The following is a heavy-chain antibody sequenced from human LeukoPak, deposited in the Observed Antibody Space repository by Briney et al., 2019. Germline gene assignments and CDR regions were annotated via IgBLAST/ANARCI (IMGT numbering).Heavy chain of an antibody. D-gene: IGHD3-10*01. V-gene: IGHV3-23*01. CDR3: AKDPKLWFGELLYADF. Sequence: GGSLRLSCAASGFTFSSYAMSWVRQAPGKGLEWVSAISGSGGSTYYADSVKGRFTISRDNSKNTLYLQMNSLRAEDTAVYYCAKDPKLWFGELLYADFWGQGTLVTVSS. CDR2: ISGSGGST. J-gene: IGHJ4*02. CDR1: GFTFSSYA.